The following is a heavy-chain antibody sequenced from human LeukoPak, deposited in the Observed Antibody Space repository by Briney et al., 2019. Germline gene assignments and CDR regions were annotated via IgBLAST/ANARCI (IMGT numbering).Heavy chain of an antibody. CDR3: ARKAGEWFRGFDDAFDI. CDR2: ISWNSGSL. D-gene: IGHD3-10*01. CDR1: GFTFDDYA. V-gene: IGHV3-9*03. J-gene: IGHJ3*02. Sequence: PGGSLRLSCAASGFTFDDYAMHWVRQAPGKGLEWVSGISWNSGSLGYADSVKGRFTISRDNANSSLYLQMNSLRAEDMAFYYCARKAGEWFRGFDDAFDIWGQGTMVTVSS.